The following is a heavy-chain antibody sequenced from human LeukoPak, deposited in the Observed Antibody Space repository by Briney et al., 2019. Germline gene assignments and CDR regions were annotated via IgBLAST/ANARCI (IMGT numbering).Heavy chain of an antibody. Sequence: SETLSLTCSVSGGSITTSSYYWGWIRQPPEKGLEWIGSIYYTGGTHFSPSLKSRVTISVDTSKNQFSLKLTSVTAADTAVYYCARHGGTRVTLVEVYYFDYWGQGALVTVSS. CDR2: IYYTGGT. V-gene: IGHV4-39*01. J-gene: IGHJ4*02. D-gene: IGHD4-11*01. CDR3: ARHGGTRVTLVEVYYFDY. CDR1: GGSITTSSYY.